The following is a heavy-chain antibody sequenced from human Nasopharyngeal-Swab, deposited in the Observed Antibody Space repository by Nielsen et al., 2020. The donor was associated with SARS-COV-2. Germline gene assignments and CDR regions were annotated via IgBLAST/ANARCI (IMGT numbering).Heavy chain of an antibody. J-gene: IGHJ5*02. CDR3: AKDTSSSWYVGWFDP. CDR1: GFTFDDYA. CDR2: ISWNSGSI. V-gene: IGHV3-9*01. D-gene: IGHD6-13*01. Sequence: SLKISCAASGFTFDDYAMHWVRQAPGKGLEWVSGISWNSGSIGYADSVKGRFTISRDNAKSSLYLQMDSLRAEDTALYYCAKDTSSSWYVGWFDPWGQGTLVTVSS.